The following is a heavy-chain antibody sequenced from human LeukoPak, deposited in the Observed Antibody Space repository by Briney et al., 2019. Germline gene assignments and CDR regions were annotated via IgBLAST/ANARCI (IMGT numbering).Heavy chain of an antibody. CDR3: ARLGLEAGTPFDY. CDR2: IYYSGST. D-gene: IGHD1-1*01. CDR1: GGSISSSSYY. J-gene: IGHJ4*02. Sequence: SETLALTCTVSGGSISSSSYYWGWIRQPPGKGLEWIGSIYYSGSTYYNPSLKSRVTISVDTSKNQFSLKLSSVTAADTAVYYCARLGLEAGTPFDYWGQGTLVTVSS. V-gene: IGHV4-39*07.